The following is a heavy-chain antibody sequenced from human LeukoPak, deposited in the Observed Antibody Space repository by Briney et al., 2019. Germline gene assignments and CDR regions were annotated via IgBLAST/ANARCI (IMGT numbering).Heavy chain of an antibody. CDR2: ITANNTTK. Sequence: GGSLRLSCTASGLSFSSYNMNWVREAPGKGPEWVAYITANNTTKYYADSVKGRFTISRDNAKKSLFLQMNSLRAEDTAVYYCAAASAFSSSWRSWGQGTVVTVSS. CDR3: AAASAFSSSWRS. D-gene: IGHD6-13*01. CDR1: GLSFSSYN. J-gene: IGHJ5*02. V-gene: IGHV3-48*01.